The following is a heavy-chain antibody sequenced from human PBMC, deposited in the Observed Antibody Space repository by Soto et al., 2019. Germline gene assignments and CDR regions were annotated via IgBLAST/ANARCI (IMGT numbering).Heavy chain of an antibody. CDR1: GYTFTGHY. V-gene: IGHV1-2*02. D-gene: IGHD3-16*01. CDR3: GGVSGGFGGDGSGGGGPYVDV. J-gene: IGHJ6*01. Sequence: QVQLVQSGAEVKKPGASVKVSCKASGYTFTGHYMQWVRQAPGQGLEWMGWINPNSGDTNYAQKLQGGGTMAREPSTSPVYRGRGGVRSGETAFFLVGGVSGGFGGDGSGGGGPYVDVW. CDR2: INPNSGDT.